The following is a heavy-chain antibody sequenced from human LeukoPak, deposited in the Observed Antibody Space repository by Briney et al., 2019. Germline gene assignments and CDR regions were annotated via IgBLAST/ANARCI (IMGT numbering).Heavy chain of an antibody. CDR2: ISYDGSNK. CDR1: GFTFSSYG. D-gene: IGHD3-22*01. J-gene: IGHJ6*02. V-gene: IGHV3-30*18. CDR3: AKSWRITMIVVVKGYGMDV. Sequence: GGSLRLSCAASGFTFSSYGMHWVRQAPGKGLEWVAVISYDGSNKYYADSVKGRLTISRDNSKNTLYLQMNSLRAEDTAVYYCAKSWRITMIVVVKGYGMDVWGQGTTVTVSS.